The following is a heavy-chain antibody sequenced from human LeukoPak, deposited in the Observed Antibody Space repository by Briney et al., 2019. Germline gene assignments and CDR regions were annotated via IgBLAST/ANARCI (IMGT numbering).Heavy chain of an antibody. CDR3: AKSNTYYYDSSGYYYDY. CDR1: GFTFDDYA. CDR2: ISWNSGSI. Sequence: GGSLRLSCAASGFTFDDYAMHWVRQAPGKGLEWVSGISWNSGSIGYADSVKGRFTISRDNAKNSLYLQMSSLRAEDTALYYCAKSNTYYYDSSGYYYDYWGQGTLVTVSS. D-gene: IGHD3-22*01. J-gene: IGHJ4*02. V-gene: IGHV3-9*01.